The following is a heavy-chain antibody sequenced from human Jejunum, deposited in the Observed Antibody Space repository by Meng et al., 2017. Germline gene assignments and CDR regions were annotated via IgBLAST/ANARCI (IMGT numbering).Heavy chain of an antibody. J-gene: IGHJ4*02. V-gene: IGHV1-69*06. Sequence: VQLGAGVKMPGASVKASGKASGDMFLSNTITWVRQAPGQGLEWMGGIIPIFATPDYAPEFQDRVTITADKSTSTAYMELRSLRSEDTAVYYCTRDGAGSGWSNFDFWGQGTLVTVSS. D-gene: IGHD6-19*01. CDR2: IIPIFATP. CDR1: GDMFLSNT. CDR3: TRDGAGSGWSNFDF.